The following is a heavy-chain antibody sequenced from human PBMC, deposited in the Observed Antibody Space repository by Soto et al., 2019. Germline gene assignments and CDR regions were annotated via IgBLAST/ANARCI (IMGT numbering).Heavy chain of an antibody. Sequence: SLSLTCAVYGGSFSGYYWSWIRQPPGKGLEWIGEINHSGSTNYNPSLKSRVTISVDTSKNQFSLKLSSVTAADTAVYYCARFFILRFSGGSSRMSWFDPGGQGTLVTVSS. CDR1: GGSFSGYY. V-gene: IGHV4-34*01. J-gene: IGHJ5*02. CDR3: ARFFILRFSGGSSRMSWFDP. CDR2: INHSGST. D-gene: IGHD2-15*01.